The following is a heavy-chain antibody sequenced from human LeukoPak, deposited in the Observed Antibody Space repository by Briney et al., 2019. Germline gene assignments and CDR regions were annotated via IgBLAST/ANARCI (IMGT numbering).Heavy chain of an antibody. J-gene: IGHJ4*02. CDR2: INPNSGGT. Sequence: ASVKVSCKASGYTFTGYYIHWVRQAPGQGLEWMGWINPNSGGTDYAQKFQGRVTMTRDTAINTAYMGLNRLRSDDTAVYYCASYSGWDADFFDNWGQGTLVTVSS. CDR1: GYTFTGYY. D-gene: IGHD6-19*01. V-gene: IGHV1-2*02. CDR3: ASYSGWDADFFDN.